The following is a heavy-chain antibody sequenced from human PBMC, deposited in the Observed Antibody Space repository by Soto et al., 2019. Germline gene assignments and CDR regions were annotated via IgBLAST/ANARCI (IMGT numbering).Heavy chain of an antibody. D-gene: IGHD3-10*01. CDR2: INHSGST. CDR3: ARGRSATMVRGVGPWYYYGMDV. V-gene: IGHV4-34*01. J-gene: IGHJ6*02. Sequence: PSEPLSLTPAVSGGSFSGYYWSGIRQPPGKGLEWIGEINHSGSTNYNPSLKSRVTISVTTSKTQYSLKLSSVTAADTAVYYCARGRSATMVRGVGPWYYYGMDVWGQGTTVTVSS. CDR1: GGSFSGYY.